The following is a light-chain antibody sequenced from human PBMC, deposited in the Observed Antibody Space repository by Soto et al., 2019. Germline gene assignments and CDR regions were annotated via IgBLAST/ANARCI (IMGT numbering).Light chain of an antibody. CDR3: CSYAGSNTLI. Sequence: QSALTQPASVSGSPGQSITISCTGTSSDVGRYNLVSWYQQHPGKAPKLMIYEGSKRPSGVSNRFSGSKSGNTASLTISGLQAEDEAEYYCCSYAGSNTLIFGGGTKLTVL. CDR2: EGS. CDR1: SSDVGRYNL. V-gene: IGLV2-23*01. J-gene: IGLJ2*01.